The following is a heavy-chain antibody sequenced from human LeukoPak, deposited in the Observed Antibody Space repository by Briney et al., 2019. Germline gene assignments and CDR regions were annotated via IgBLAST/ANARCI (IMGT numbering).Heavy chain of an antibody. CDR3: AREAQWLLREGSYYFDY. D-gene: IGHD3-22*01. V-gene: IGHV3-30*04. J-gene: IGHJ4*02. Sequence: QSGGSLRLSCAASGFIFSSYAMHWVRQAPGKGLEWVAVISYDGSNKYYVDSVKGRFTISRDNSENTVYLQVNSLRAEDTAVYYCAREAQWLLREGSYYFDYWGQGTLVTVSS. CDR1: GFIFSSYA. CDR2: ISYDGSNK.